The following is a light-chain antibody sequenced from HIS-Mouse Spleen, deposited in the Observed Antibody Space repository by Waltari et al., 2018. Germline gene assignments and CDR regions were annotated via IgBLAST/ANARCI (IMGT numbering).Light chain of an antibody. J-gene: IGLJ2*01. CDR1: SSDVGCYNL. CDR3: CSYAGSSTFEV. V-gene: IGLV2-23*03. Sequence: QSALTQPASVSGSPGQSITISCTGTSSDVGCYNLVSWYQQHPGKAPKLMIYEGSKRPSGVSKRFSGSKSGNTAYVTISGLQAEDEADYYCCSYAGSSTFEVFGGGTKLTVL. CDR2: EGS.